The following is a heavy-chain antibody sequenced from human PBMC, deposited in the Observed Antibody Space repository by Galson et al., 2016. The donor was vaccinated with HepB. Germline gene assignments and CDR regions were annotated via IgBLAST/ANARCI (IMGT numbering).Heavy chain of an antibody. CDR3: TTPPPDHGDYDRWFGP. CDR1: GFNFRGSA. Sequence: SLRLSCAASGFNFRGSARNWVRQASGKGLEWVGRIRSNANNYATAYAASVEGRFTISRDDSKNTAYLQMDRLKTRDTAVYYCTTPPPDHGDYDRWFGPWGLGTLVTVSS. CDR2: IRSNANNYAT. J-gene: IGHJ5*02. V-gene: IGHV3-73*01. D-gene: IGHD4-17*01.